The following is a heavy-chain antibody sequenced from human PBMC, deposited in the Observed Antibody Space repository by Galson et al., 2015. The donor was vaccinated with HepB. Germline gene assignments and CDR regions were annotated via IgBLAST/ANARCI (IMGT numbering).Heavy chain of an antibody. CDR3: ARGGMAAIGGPTFEL. Sequence: SVKVSCKASSDNFGTHALNWVRQAPGQGLEWMGWISGYNSYTKYAQKFQDRVTMTTDTSRATGYLELRSLTPDDTAIYHCARGGMAAIGGPTFELWGQGTLVTVSS. CDR2: ISGYNSYT. V-gene: IGHV1-18*01. D-gene: IGHD5-24*01. CDR1: SDNFGTHA. J-gene: IGHJ4*02.